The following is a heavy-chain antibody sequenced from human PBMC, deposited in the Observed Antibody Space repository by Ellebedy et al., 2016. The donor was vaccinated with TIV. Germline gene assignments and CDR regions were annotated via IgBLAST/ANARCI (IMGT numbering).Heavy chain of an antibody. CDR2: ISGSGGST. J-gene: IGHJ4*02. CDR1: GFTFSSYA. CDR3: AKDARSVVDPYYFDY. D-gene: IGHD2-15*01. Sequence: GESLKISCAASGFTFSSYAMSWVRQAPGKGLEWVSAISGSGGSTYYADSVKGRFTISRDNSKNTLYLQMNSLRAEDTTVYYCAKDARSVVDPYYFDYWGQGTLVTVSS. V-gene: IGHV3-23*01.